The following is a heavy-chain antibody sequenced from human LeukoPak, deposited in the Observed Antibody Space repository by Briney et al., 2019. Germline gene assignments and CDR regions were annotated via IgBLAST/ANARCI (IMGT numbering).Heavy chain of an antibody. V-gene: IGHV3-33*01. CDR3: ARSVKTFDY. Sequence: PGGSVRLSCAASGFTFSSYGMHWVRQAPGKGLEWVGVIWYDGSNKYYAESVKGRFTISRDDSKNTLYLQLSSLRAEDTAVYYCARSVKTFDYWGQGTLVTVSS. J-gene: IGHJ4*01. CDR2: IWYDGSNK. CDR1: GFTFSSYG.